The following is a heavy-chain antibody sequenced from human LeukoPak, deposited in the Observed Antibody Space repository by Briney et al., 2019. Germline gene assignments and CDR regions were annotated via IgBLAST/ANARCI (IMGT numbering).Heavy chain of an antibody. CDR2: INPNSGDT. CDR1: GYIFTGYY. Sequence: ASVTVSCRASGYIFTGYYMHWVRQAPGQGLEWMGWINPNSGDTNYAQKFQGRVTMTRDTSISTAYMELSRLRSDDTAVYYCAREYSSSSTFDYWGQGTLVTVSS. CDR3: AREYSSSSTFDY. J-gene: IGHJ4*02. V-gene: IGHV1-2*02. D-gene: IGHD6-6*01.